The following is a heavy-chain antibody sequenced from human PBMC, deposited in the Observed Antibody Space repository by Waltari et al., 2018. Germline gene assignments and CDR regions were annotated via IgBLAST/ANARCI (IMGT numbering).Heavy chain of an antibody. CDR2: MNHNSTVT. CDR1: GFTFSSYE. J-gene: IGHJ4*02. Sequence: EVRLVESGGGLVKPGGSLRLSCATFGFTFSSYEMNWVRQAPGKGPEWVSYMNHNSTVTFYADSVRGRFTVSRDNANDLLFLQLDNVREDDTATYYCTSAYWGQG. CDR3: TSAY. V-gene: IGHV3-48*03.